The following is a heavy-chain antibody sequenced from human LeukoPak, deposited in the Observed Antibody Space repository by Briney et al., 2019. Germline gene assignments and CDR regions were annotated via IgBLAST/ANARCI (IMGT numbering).Heavy chain of an antibody. J-gene: IGHJ4*02. CDR2: INSDGSWT. CDR1: GNYW. V-gene: IGHV3-74*01. Sequence: GGSLRLSCAASGNYWMHWVRQAPGKGLVWVSHINSDGSWTSYADSVKGRFTISKDNAKNTVYLQMNNLRAEDTAVYYCVSFYEAYWGRGALVTVSS. CDR3: VSFYEAY. D-gene: IGHD2/OR15-2a*01.